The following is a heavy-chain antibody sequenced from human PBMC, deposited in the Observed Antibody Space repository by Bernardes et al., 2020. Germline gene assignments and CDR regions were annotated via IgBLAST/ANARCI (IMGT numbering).Heavy chain of an antibody. J-gene: IGHJ4*02. CDR2: IGSHTTNI. CDR3: ARGGYPSV. D-gene: IGHD5-12*01. V-gene: IGHV3-21*01. CDR1: GFIFSSYA. Sequence: GGSLRLSCAASGFIFSSYAMHWVRQAPGKGLARVSTIGSHTTNIPYADSVKGRFTISRDNAKNSLYLQMNSLRAEDTAVYYCARGGYPSVWGQGTLVTVSS.